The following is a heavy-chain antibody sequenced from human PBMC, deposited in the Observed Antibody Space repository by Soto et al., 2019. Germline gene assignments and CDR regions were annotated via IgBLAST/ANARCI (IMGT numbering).Heavy chain of an antibody. CDR3: AKRDSSGHYYFHY. CDR1: GVTFCSYA. D-gene: IGHD3-22*01. Sequence: GGALRLSCAAPGVTFCSYALSWVRPAPGKGLEWVSTFSRDGSTTYYADSVKGRFTISRDNSKNMLYLQMYSLRADDTALYYCAKRDSSGHYYFHYWGQGTLVTVSS. J-gene: IGHJ4*02. CDR2: FSRDGSTT. V-gene: IGHV3-23*01.